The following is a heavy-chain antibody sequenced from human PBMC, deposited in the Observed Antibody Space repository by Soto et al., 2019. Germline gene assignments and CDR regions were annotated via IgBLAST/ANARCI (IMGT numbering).Heavy chain of an antibody. CDR1: GLTFSNYG. CDR3: ARESEDLTSNFDY. CDR2: ISYDGSNK. J-gene: IGHJ4*02. V-gene: IGHV3-30*03. Sequence: PGGSLRLSCAASGLTFSNYGMHWVRQAPGKGLEWVAVISYDGSNKYYADSVKGRFTISRDNSKNTLYLQMNSLRAEDTAVYYCARESEDLTSNFDYWGQGTLVTVSS.